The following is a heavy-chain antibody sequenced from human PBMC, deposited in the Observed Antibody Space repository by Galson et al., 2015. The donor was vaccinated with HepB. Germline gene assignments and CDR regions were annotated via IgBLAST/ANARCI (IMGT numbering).Heavy chain of an antibody. V-gene: IGHV1-18*01. CDR1: GYTFSSYT. J-gene: IGHJ4*02. CDR3: ARDRVPEMAIIRYFDY. Sequence: SVKVSCKASGYTFSSYTISWVRQAPGQGLEWMGWINTYNGNTKYAQKFQGRVTMTTDTSTSTAHMEMRSLRSDDTAVYYCARDRVPEMAIIRYFDYWGQGTLVTVSS. D-gene: IGHD5-24*01. CDR2: INTYNGNT.